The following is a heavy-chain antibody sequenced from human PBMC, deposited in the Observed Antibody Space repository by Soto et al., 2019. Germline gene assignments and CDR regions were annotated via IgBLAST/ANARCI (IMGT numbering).Heavy chain of an antibody. CDR2: IVVGSGNT. V-gene: IGHV1-58*01. Sequence: SLKVSCKGSGFTFTSSAVQWVRQARGQRLEWIGWIVVGSGNTNYEQKFQERVTITRDMSTSTAYMELSSLRSEDTAVYYCAAPNNGRYYYYGMDASGQGTTVTVSS. CDR3: AAPNNGRYYYYGMDA. CDR1: GFTFTSSA. J-gene: IGHJ6*02. D-gene: IGHD2-8*01.